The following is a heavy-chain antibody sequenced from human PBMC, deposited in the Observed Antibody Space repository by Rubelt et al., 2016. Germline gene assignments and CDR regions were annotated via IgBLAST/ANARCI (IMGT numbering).Heavy chain of an antibody. Sequence: QEQLVQSGAEVKKPGASVKVSCKASAYTFTDYFMHWVRQAPGQGLEWMGWINPGSGGTNYAQKFQGRVTVSSGSASAPTLFPLVSCEXSXSDXXSXXXGXLEXXFD. CDR1: AYTFTDYF. CDR2: INPGSGGT. J-gene: IGHJ5*02. D-gene: IGHD3-10*01. CDR3: XXGXLEXXFD. V-gene: IGHV1-2*02.